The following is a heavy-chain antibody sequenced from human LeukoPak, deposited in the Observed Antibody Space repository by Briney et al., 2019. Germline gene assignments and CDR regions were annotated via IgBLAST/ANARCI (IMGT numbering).Heavy chain of an antibody. V-gene: IGHV7-4-1*02. Sequence: ASVKVSCKASGYTFTSYAMNWVRQAPGQGLEWMGWINTNTGNPTYAQGFTGRFVFSLDTSVSTAYLQISSLKAEDTAVYYCARDMVSGEPHPMSYYYYYMDVWGKGTTVTVSS. CDR2: INTNTGNP. CDR1: GYTFTSYA. CDR3: ARDMVSGEPHPMSYYYYYMDV. D-gene: IGHD5/OR15-5a*01. J-gene: IGHJ6*03.